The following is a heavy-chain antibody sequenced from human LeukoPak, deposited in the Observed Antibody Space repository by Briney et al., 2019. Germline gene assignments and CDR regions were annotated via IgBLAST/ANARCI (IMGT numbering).Heavy chain of an antibody. Sequence: GGSLRLSCAASGFTFSSYSMNWVRQAPGKGPEWVSSISGGSNYIYYADSVRGRFTISRDNAKNSLYLQMNSLRAEDTAVYYCAKDRNPGVIDFWGQGTLVTVSS. CDR2: ISGGSNYI. V-gene: IGHV3-21*01. CDR1: GFTFSSYS. CDR3: AKDRNPGVIDF. D-gene: IGHD1-14*01. J-gene: IGHJ4*02.